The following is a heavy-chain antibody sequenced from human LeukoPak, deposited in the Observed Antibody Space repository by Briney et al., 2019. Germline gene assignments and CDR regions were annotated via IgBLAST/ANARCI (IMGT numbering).Heavy chain of an antibody. D-gene: IGHD3-9*01. CDR2: IYYSGST. J-gene: IGHJ5*02. CDR1: GGSISGYY. V-gene: IGHV4-59*08. CDR3: ARSYYDILTGYYSPNWFDP. Sequence: SETLSLTCTVSGGSISGYYWTWIRQPPGKGLEWIGYIYYSGSTNYNPSLKSRVTISVDTSKNQFSLKLSSVTAADTAVYYCARSYYDILTGYYSPNWFDPWGQGTLVTVSS.